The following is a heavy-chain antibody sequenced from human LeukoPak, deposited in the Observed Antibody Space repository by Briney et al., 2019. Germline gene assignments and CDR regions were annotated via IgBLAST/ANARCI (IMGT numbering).Heavy chain of an antibody. V-gene: IGHV3-9*01. CDR1: GFTFDDYA. CDR2: ISWYIGSI. D-gene: IGHD6-19*01. CDR3: ASIAVAGSYSDY. J-gene: IGHJ4*02. Sequence: PGRSLRLSCAASGFTFDDYAMHWVRQAPGTGLEWVSGISWYIGSIGYADSVKGRFTISRDNAKNSLYLQMNSLRAEDTALYYCASIAVAGSYSDYWGQGTLVTVSS.